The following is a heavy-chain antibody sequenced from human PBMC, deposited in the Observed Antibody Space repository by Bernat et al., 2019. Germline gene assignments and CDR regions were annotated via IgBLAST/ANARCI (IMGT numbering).Heavy chain of an antibody. V-gene: IGHV3-74*01. CDR1: GFTFSSYW. J-gene: IGHJ3*02. CDR2: INSDGSST. D-gene: IGHD3-10*01. Sequence: EVQLVESGGGLVQPGGSLRLSCAASGFTFSSYWMHWVRQAPGKGLVWVSRINSDGSSTSYADSVKGRFTISRDNAKNTLYLQMNSLRAEDTAVYYCARDRNTMVQGEPPDAFDIWGQGTMVTVSS. CDR3: ARDRNTMVQGEPPDAFDI.